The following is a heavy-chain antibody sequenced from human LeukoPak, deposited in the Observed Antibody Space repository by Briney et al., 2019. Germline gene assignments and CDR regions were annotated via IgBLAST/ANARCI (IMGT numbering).Heavy chain of an antibody. CDR2: IYPGDSDT. Sequence: GDSLKISCQSSGVTFTSYLIVWVRQMPEKSLEWMGIIYPGDSDTRYSPSFQGQVTISVDKSISTAYLQWRSLKASDTAMYYCARRELGYCSGGSCYSTNWFDPWGQGTLVTVSS. D-gene: IGHD2-15*01. CDR3: ARRELGYCSGGSCYSTNWFDP. J-gene: IGHJ5*02. V-gene: IGHV5-51*01. CDR1: GVTFTSYL.